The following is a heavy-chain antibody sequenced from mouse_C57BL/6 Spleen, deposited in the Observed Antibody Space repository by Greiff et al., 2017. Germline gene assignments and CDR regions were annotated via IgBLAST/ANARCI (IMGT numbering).Heavy chain of an antibody. Sequence: VKLQQPGAELVRPGSSVKLSCKASGYTFTSYWMDWVKQRPGQGLEWIGNIYPSDSETNYNQKFKDKATLTVDKSSSTAYMQLSSLTSEDSAVYYCARHPYYFDDWGQGTTLTVSS. CDR1: GYTFTSYW. V-gene: IGHV1-61*01. CDR2: IYPSDSET. CDR3: ARHPYYFDD. J-gene: IGHJ2*01.